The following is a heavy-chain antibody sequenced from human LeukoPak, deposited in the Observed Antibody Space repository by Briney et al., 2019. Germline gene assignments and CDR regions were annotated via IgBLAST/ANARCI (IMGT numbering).Heavy chain of an antibody. D-gene: IGHD6-13*01. V-gene: IGHV3-53*01. Sequence: GGSLRLSCAASGFSVSSHYMSWVGLAPGTGREGASVIYSGCSTYYAVSVKGRFTISRDNSKNTLYLQMNSLRAEDTAVYYCARDYLHSTGPNRIVAADWGQGTLVTVSS. CDR2: IYSGCST. J-gene: IGHJ4*02. CDR1: GFSVSSHY. CDR3: ARDYLHSTGPNRIVAAD.